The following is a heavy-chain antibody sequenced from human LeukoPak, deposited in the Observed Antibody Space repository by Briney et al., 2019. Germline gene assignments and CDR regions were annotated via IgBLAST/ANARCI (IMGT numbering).Heavy chain of an antibody. J-gene: IGHJ6*02. CDR3: ARDRIAAEDKMGNYYGMDV. V-gene: IGHV4-31*03. Sequence: PSQTLSLTCTVSGGSISSGGYYWSWIRQHPGTGLERIGYIYYSGSTYYNPSLKSRVTISVDTSKNQFSLKLSSVTTADTAVYYCARDRIAAEDKMGNYYGMDVWGQGTTVTVSS. CDR2: IYYSGST. CDR1: GGSISSGGYY. D-gene: IGHD6-13*01.